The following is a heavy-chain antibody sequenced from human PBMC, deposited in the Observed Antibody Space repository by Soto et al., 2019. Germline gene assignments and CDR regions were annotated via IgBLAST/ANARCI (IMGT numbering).Heavy chain of an antibody. CDR2: IRSSSSYI. J-gene: IGHJ4*02. CDR1: GFTFSSYS. D-gene: IGHD5-12*01. Sequence: PGGSLRLSCAASGFTFSSYSMNWVRQAPGKGLEWVSSIRSSSSYIYYADSVKGRFTISRDNVKNSLYLQMNSLRAEDTAVYYCAREEDGYNTGLDYWGQGTLVTVSS. V-gene: IGHV3-21*01. CDR3: AREEDGYNTGLDY.